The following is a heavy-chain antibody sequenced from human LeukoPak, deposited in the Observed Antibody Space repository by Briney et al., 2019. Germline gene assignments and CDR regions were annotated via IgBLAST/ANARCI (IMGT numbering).Heavy chain of an antibody. D-gene: IGHD3-3*01. CDR3: ANQGVYYFDY. Sequence: GGSLRLSCAASGFTFSSYAMSWVRQAPGKGLEWVSAISGSGGSTYYADSMKGRFTISRDNSKNTLYLQMNSLRAEDTAVYYCANQGVYYFDYWGQGTLVTVSS. V-gene: IGHV3-23*01. CDR2: ISGSGGST. CDR1: GFTFSSYA. J-gene: IGHJ4*02.